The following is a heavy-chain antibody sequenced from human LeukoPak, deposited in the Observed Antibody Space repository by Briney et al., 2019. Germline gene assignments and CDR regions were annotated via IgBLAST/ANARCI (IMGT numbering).Heavy chain of an antibody. D-gene: IGHD6-19*01. CDR1: GGTFSSYA. J-gene: IGHJ6*02. CDR2: IIPIFGTA. CDR3: AREIAVAGPDRYYYYGMDV. Sequence: ASVKVSCKASGGTFSSYAISWVRQAPGQGLEWMGGIIPIFGTANYAQKFQGRVTITADESTSTAYMELSSLRSEDTAVYYCAREIAVAGPDRYYYYGMDVWGQGTTVTVSS. V-gene: IGHV1-69*13.